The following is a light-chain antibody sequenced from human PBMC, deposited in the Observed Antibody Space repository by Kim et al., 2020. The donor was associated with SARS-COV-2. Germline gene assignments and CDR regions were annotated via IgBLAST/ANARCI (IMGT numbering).Light chain of an antibody. CDR2: GAS. CDR3: QQYGSSPFT. V-gene: IGKV3-20*01. J-gene: IGKJ3*01. Sequence: SPGQRPPLSCRASQGVSSSSLAWYQQKPGQAPRLLIYGASSRATGIPDRFSGSGSGTDFTLTISRLEPEDFAVYYCQQYGSSPFTFGPGTKVDIK. CDR1: QGVSSSS.